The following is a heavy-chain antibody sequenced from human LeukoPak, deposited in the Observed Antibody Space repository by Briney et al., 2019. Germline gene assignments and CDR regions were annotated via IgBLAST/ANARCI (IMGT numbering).Heavy chain of an antibody. CDR1: GFTFSSYG. CDR2: IRYDGSNK. Sequence: GGSLRLSCAASGFTFSSYGMHWVRQAPGKGLEWVAFIRYDGSNKYYADSVKGRFTISRDNSKNTLYLQMNSLRAEDTAVYYCATPGHGSGSYYRFDYWGQGTLVTVSS. D-gene: IGHD3-10*01. V-gene: IGHV3-30*02. J-gene: IGHJ4*02. CDR3: ATPGHGSGSYYRFDY.